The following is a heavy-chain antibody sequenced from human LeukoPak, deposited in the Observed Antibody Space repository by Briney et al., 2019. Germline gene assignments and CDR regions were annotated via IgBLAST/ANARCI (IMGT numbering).Heavy chain of an antibody. CDR3: ARGGGYSYGFGFF. CDR1: GFTFSSYS. D-gene: IGHD5-18*01. CDR2: ISSSSSTI. J-gene: IGHJ4*02. Sequence: GGSLRLSCAASGFTFSSYSMNWVRQAPGKGLEWVSYISSSSSTIYYADSVKGRFTISRDNAKNSLYLQMNSLRAEDTAVYYCARGGGYSYGFGFFWGQGTLVTVSS. V-gene: IGHV3-48*01.